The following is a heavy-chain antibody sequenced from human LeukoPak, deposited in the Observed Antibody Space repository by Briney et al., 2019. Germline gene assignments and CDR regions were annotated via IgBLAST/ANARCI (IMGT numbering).Heavy chain of an antibody. CDR1: GYTFTSYG. Sequence: ASVKVSCKASGYTFTSYGISWVRQAPGQGLEWMGWISAYNGNTNYAQKLQGRVTMTTDTSTSTAYMELRSLRSDDTAVYYCARDKRSDIVVVVPYWYFDLWGRGTLVTVSS. V-gene: IGHV1-18*01. J-gene: IGHJ2*01. CDR2: ISAYNGNT. CDR3: ARDKRSDIVVVVPYWYFDL. D-gene: IGHD2-15*01.